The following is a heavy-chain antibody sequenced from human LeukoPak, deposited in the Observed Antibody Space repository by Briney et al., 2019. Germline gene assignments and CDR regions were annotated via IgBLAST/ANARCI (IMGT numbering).Heavy chain of an antibody. CDR1: RFTFSSYS. D-gene: IGHD3-10*01. CDR3: ARVTNYYHSLIDY. CDR2: ISSSGSYI. J-gene: IGHJ4*02. Sequence: GGSLRLSCAASRFTFSSYSMNWVRQAPGKGLEWVSSISSSGSYIYHADSVKGRFTISRDNAKNSLYLQMNSPRAEDTAVYYCARVTNYYHSLIDYWGQGTLVTVSS. V-gene: IGHV3-21*01.